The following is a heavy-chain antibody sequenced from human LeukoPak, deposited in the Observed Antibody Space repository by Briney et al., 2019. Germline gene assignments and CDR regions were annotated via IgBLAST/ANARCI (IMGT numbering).Heavy chain of an antibody. V-gene: IGHV1-2*02. D-gene: IGHD3-16*01. J-gene: IGHJ4*02. CDR1: GYTFTGYY. Sequence: GASVKVSCKASGYTFTGYYMHWVRQAPGQGLEWMGWINPNSGGTNYAQKFQGRVTITRDTSASTAYMELSSLRSEDTAVYYCARDAGYPWGAIDYWGQGTLVTVSS. CDR3: ARDAGYPWGAIDY. CDR2: INPNSGGT.